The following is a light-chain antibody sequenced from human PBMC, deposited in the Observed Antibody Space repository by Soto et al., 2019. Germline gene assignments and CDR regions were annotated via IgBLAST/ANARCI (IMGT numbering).Light chain of an antibody. CDR2: GAS. CDR3: QQYGGSPRIT. V-gene: IGKV3-20*01. J-gene: IGKJ4*01. Sequence: EIVLTQSPGTLSLSPGERATLSCRASQSVSSSYLAWYQQKPGQPPRLLIYGASSRATGIPDRFSGSGSGTHFTLTISRLEPEDFAVYYCQQYGGSPRITFGGGTKVEIK. CDR1: QSVSSSY.